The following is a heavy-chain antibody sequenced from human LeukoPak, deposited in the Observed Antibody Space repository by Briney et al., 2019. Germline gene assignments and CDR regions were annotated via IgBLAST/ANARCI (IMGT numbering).Heavy chain of an antibody. CDR2: ISYDGSNK. J-gene: IGHJ4*02. D-gene: IGHD3-10*01. CDR3: AKDRYGSGSLLVY. CDR1: GFTFSSYG. V-gene: IGHV3-30*18. Sequence: GRSLRLSCAASGFTFSSYGMHWVRQAPGKGLEWVAVISYDGSNKYYADSVEGRFTISRDNSKNTLYLQMNSLRAEDTAVYYCAKDRYGSGSLLVYWGQGTLVTVSS.